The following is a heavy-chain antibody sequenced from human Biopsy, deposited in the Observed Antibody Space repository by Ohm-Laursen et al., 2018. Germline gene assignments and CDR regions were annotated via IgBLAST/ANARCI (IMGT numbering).Heavy chain of an antibody. CDR3: ARIPILVVPAAIVYRHRRHLQGLDV. CDR2: IDWDDAK. CDR1: GFSLNTRGMS. V-gene: IGHV2-70*16. D-gene: IGHD2-2*02. J-gene: IGHJ6*02. Sequence: TQTLTLTSTLSGFSLNTRGMSVTWIRQPPGKALEWLARIDWDDAKFYNGSLKTRLTISKDTSENHVVLTLSDVDPVDTATYYCARIPILVVPAAIVYRHRRHLQGLDVWGQGATVGVSS.